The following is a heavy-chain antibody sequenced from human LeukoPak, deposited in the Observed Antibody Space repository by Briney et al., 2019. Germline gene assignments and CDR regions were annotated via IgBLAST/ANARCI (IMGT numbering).Heavy chain of an antibody. CDR3: ARLPVHYYDSRDY. Sequence: GASVKVSCKASGYTFTGYYMHWVRQAPGQGLEWMGIINPSGGSTSYAQKFQGRVTMTRNTSISTAYMELSSLRSEDTAVYYCARLPVHYYDSRDYWGQGTLVTVSS. J-gene: IGHJ4*02. D-gene: IGHD3-22*01. V-gene: IGHV1-46*01. CDR2: INPSGGST. CDR1: GYTFTGYY.